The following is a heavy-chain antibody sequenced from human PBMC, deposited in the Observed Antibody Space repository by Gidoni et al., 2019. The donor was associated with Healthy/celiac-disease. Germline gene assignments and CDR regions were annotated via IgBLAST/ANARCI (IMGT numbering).Heavy chain of an antibody. CDR2: ISSSSSYI. CDR1: GFTFSSYS. J-gene: IGHJ6*02. Sequence: EVQLVESGGGLVKPGGSLRLACAASGFTFSSYSMNWVRQAPGKGLEWVSSISSSSSYIYYADSVKGRFTISRDNAKNSLYLQMNSLRAEDTAVYYCARDHPGYGDYLVGRYYGMDVWGQGTTVTVSS. D-gene: IGHD4-17*01. CDR3: ARDHPGYGDYLVGRYYGMDV. V-gene: IGHV3-21*01.